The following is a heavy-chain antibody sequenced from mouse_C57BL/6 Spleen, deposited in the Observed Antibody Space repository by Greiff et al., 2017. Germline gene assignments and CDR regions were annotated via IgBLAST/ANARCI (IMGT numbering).Heavy chain of an antibody. Sequence: VQLQQSGAELAKPGASVKLSCKASGYTFTSYWMHWVKQRPGQGLEWIGYINPSSGYTKYNQKFKDKATLTADTSSSTAYMQLSSLTYEDSAVYYCARAAFITTVVARDAVAYWGQGTSVTVSA. J-gene: IGHJ4*01. CDR2: INPSSGYT. CDR3: ARAAFITTVVARDAVAY. CDR1: GYTFTSYW. D-gene: IGHD1-1*01. V-gene: IGHV1-7*01.